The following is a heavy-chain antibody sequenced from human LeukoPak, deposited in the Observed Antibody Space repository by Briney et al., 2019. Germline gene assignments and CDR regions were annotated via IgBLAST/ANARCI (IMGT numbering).Heavy chain of an antibody. CDR2: IIPNFGTT. CDR1: GGTFSSYA. J-gene: IGHJ4*02. Sequence: ASVKVSCKASGGTFSSYAISWVRQAPGQELEWMGGIIPNFGTTNYAQKFQGRVTITTDESTSTAYMELSSLRSEDTAVYYCARDPYYGGSLSGFDYWGQGTLVTVSS. CDR3: ARDPYYGGSLSGFDY. D-gene: IGHD3-10*01. V-gene: IGHV1-69*05.